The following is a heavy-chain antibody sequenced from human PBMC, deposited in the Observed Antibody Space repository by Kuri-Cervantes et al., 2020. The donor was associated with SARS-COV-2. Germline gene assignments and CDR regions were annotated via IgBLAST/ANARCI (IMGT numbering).Heavy chain of an antibody. CDR1: GYTFTSDD. D-gene: IGHD3-3*01. Sequence: ASVKVSCKASGYTFTSDDINWVRQATGQGLEWMGWMNPNSGNTGYVEKFQGRVTMTRNISISTAYMELSSLRSKDTAVYYCVKGGARITNSGVVIANWFDPWGQGTLVTVSS. J-gene: IGHJ5*02. V-gene: IGHV1-8*01. CDR2: MNPNSGNT. CDR3: VKGGARITNSGVVIANWFDP.